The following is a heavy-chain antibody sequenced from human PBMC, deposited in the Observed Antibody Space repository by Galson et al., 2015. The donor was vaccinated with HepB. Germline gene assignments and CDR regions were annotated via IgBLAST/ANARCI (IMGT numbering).Heavy chain of an antibody. CDR1: GFTFSSYS. V-gene: IGHV3-21*01. CDR2: ISSSSSYI. J-gene: IGHJ6*02. Sequence: SLRLSCAASGFTFSSYSINWVRQAPGKGLEWVSSISSSSSYIYYADSVKGRFTISRDNAKNSLYLQMNSLRAEDTAVYYCARDRYDFWSGSIFAPREYYGMDVWGQGTTVTVSS. D-gene: IGHD3-3*01. CDR3: ARDRYDFWSGSIFAPREYYGMDV.